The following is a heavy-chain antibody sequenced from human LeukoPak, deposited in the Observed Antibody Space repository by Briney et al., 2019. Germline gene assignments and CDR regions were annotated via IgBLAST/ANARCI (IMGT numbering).Heavy chain of an antibody. CDR2: IYHSGST. J-gene: IGHJ4*02. Sequence: SETLSLTCAVSGGSISSSNWWSWVRQPPGKGLEWIGEIYHSGSTNYNPSLKSRVTISVDKSKNQFSLKLSSVTAADTAVYYCARATNARAYYDFRSGYYSDTLIDYWGQGTLVTVSS. CDR1: GGSISSSNW. D-gene: IGHD3-3*01. CDR3: ARATNARAYYDFRSGYYSDTLIDY. V-gene: IGHV4-4*02.